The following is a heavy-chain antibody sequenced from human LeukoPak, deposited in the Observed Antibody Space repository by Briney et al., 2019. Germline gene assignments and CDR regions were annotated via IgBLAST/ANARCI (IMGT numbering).Heavy chain of an antibody. CDR1: GYNIANYW. V-gene: IGHV5-51*01. CDR2: IYPGNSDT. Sequence: GASLKISCKGSGYNIANYWIGWGRQMPGKGLELMGTIYPGNSDTRYSPSFRGQVTISADKPISTAQLQWSRLKDWDTEMYYCILAADGFDYWGKGTVVTVS. CDR3: ILAADGFDY. J-gene: IGHJ4*02. D-gene: IGHD6-13*01.